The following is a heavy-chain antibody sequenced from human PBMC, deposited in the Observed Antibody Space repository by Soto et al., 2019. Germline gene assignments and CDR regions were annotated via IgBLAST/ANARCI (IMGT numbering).Heavy chain of an antibody. Sequence: EVQLVETGGGLIQPGGSLRLSCAASGFTVSSNYMSWVRQAPGKGLEWVSVIYSGGSTYYADSVKGRFTISRDNSKNTLYLQMNSLRAEDTAVYYCARARVRGYSYGYWGGFDYWGQGTLVTVSS. CDR2: IYSGGST. D-gene: IGHD5-18*01. V-gene: IGHV3-53*02. J-gene: IGHJ4*02. CDR1: GFTVSSNY. CDR3: ARARVRGYSYGYWGGFDY.